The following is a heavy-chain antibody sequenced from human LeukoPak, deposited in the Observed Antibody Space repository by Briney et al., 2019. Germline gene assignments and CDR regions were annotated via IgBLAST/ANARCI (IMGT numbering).Heavy chain of an antibody. CDR3: ARETGDSYRYDFFDY. CDR2: ISAYNGNT. J-gene: IGHJ4*02. D-gene: IGHD5-18*01. V-gene: IGHV1-18*01. Sequence: GASVKVSCKASGYTFTSYGISWVRQAPGQGLEWMGWISAYNGNTNYAQKLQGRVTMTTDTSTSTAYMELRSLRSDDTAVYYCARETGDSYRYDFFDYWGQGTLVTVSS. CDR1: GYTFTSYG.